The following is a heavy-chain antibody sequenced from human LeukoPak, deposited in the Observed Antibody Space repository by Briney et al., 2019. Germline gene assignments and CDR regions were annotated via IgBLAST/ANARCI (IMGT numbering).Heavy chain of an antibody. CDR3: ARSPAQAAAGSGGWFDP. D-gene: IGHD6-13*01. CDR1: GGSISCYY. Sequence: SETLSLTCTVSGGSISCYYWSWIRQPAGKGLEWIGRIYTSGSTNYNPSLKSRVTMSVDTSKNQFPLRLSSVTAADTAVYYCARSPAQAAAGSGGWFDPWGQGTLVTVSS. J-gene: IGHJ5*02. CDR2: IYTSGST. V-gene: IGHV4-4*07.